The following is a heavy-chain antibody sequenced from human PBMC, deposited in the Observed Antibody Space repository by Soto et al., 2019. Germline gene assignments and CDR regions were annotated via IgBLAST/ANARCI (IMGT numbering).Heavy chain of an antibody. CDR1: GGSFSGYY. V-gene: IGHV4-34*01. D-gene: IGHD3-16*02. CDR2: INHSGST. Sequence: SETLSLTCAVYGGSFSGYYWSWIRQPPGKGLEWIGEINHSGSTNYNPSLKSRVTISVDTSKNQFSLKLSSVTAADTAVYYCARGYDYVCGSYRCDYWGQGTLVTVSS. CDR3: ARGYDYVCGSYRCDY. J-gene: IGHJ4*02.